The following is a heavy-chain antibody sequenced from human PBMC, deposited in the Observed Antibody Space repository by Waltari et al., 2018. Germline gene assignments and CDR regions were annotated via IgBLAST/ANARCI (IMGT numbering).Heavy chain of an antibody. CDR2: INDGGNV. D-gene: IGHD3-10*01. J-gene: IGHJ6*02. CDR1: GGTFSGYY. V-gene: IGHV4-34*08. Sequence: QAQLQQWGAGLLNPSETLSLTCAAYGGTFSGYYWNGLRRPPGRGREWIGEINDGGNVNYNPSLKSRVTISGDSSSSQFSLELRSVTAADTAMYYCAKRRYYGSGPGGDYGLDVWGRGTTVTVS. CDR3: AKRRYYGSGPGGDYGLDV.